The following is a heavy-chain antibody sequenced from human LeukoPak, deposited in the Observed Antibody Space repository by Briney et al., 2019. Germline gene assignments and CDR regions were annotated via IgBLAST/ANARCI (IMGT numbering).Heavy chain of an antibody. CDR2: FDPEDGET. CDR1: GYTLTELS. V-gene: IGHV1-24*01. D-gene: IGHD3-10*01. CDR3: ATGVYQVRGVIITYQRALDWFDP. J-gene: IGHJ5*02. Sequence: ASVKVSCKVSGYTLTELSMHWVRQAPGKGLEWMGGFDPEDGETIYAQKFQGRVTMTEDTSTDTAYMELSSLRSEDTAVYYCATGVYQVRGVIITYQRALDWFDPWGQGTLVTVSS.